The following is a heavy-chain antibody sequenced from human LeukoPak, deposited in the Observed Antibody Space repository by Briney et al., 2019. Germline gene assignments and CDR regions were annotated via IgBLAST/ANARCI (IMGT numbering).Heavy chain of an antibody. J-gene: IGHJ4*02. Sequence: GESLRISCKASGYNFPSYWIGWVRQMPGRGLEWVGIFYPANSDSGYSPSFQGRVTISADKSIDTAYLQWSSLEASDTAMYYCARHRGDYVWGSYRDRYFDYWGQGTLVTVSS. D-gene: IGHD3-16*02. CDR2: FYPANSDS. CDR3: ARHRGDYVWGSYRDRYFDY. V-gene: IGHV5-51*01. CDR1: GYNFPSYW.